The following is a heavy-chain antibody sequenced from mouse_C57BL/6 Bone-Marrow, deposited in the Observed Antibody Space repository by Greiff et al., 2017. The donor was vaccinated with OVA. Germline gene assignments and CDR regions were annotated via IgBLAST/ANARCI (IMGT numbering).Heavy chain of an antibody. D-gene: IGHD1-1*01. CDR1: GYTFTDYY. CDR3: ARGGYYGSYWYFDV. V-gene: IGHV1-26*01. Sequence: VQLQQSGPELEKPGASVKISCKASGYTFTDYYMNWVKQSHGKSLEWIGDINPNNGGTSYNQKFKGKATLTVDKSSSTAYMELRSLTSEDSAVYYCARGGYYGSYWYFDVWGTGTTVTVSS. J-gene: IGHJ1*03. CDR2: INPNNGGT.